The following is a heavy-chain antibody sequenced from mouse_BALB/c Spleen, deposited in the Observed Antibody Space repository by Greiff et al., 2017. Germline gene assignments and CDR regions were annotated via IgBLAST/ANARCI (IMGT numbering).Heavy chain of an antibody. CDR3: ATYYRTTWFAY. D-gene: IGHD2-14*01. V-gene: IGHV1-7*01. J-gene: IGHJ3*01. CDR1: GYTFTSYW. CDR2: INPSTGYT. Sequence: QVHVKQSGAELAKPGASVKMSCKASGYTFTSYWMHWVKQRPGQGLEWIGYINPSTGYTEYNQKFKDKATLTADKSSSTAYMQLSSLTSEDSAVYYCATYYRTTWFAYWGQGTLVTVSA.